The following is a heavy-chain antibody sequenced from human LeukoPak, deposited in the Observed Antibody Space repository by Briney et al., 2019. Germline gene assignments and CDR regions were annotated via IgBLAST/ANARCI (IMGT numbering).Heavy chain of an antibody. CDR3: AADAVVPAAMNYYYYGMDA. D-gene: IGHD2-2*01. J-gene: IGHJ6*02. Sequence: SVKVSCKASGFTFTSSAMQWVRQARGQRLEWIGWIVVGSGNTNYAQKFQERVTITRDMSTSTAYMELSSLRSEDTAVYYCAADAVVPAAMNYYYYGMDAWGQGTTVTVSS. V-gene: IGHV1-58*02. CDR2: IVVGSGNT. CDR1: GFTFTSSA.